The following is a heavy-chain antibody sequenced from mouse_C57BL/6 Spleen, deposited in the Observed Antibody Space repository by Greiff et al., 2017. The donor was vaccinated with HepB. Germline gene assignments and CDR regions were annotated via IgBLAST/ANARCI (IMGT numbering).Heavy chain of an antibody. Sequence: QVQLQQPGAELVMPGASVKLSCKASGYTFTSYWMHWVKQRPGQGLEWIGEIDTSDSYTNYNQKFKGKSTLTVDKSSSTSYMQLSSLTSEDSAVYYGARSGTWYAMDYWGQRTSVTVSS. CDR1: GYTFTSYW. J-gene: IGHJ4*01. V-gene: IGHV1-69*01. CDR2: IDTSDSYT. CDR3: ARSGTWYAMDY. D-gene: IGHD4-1*01.